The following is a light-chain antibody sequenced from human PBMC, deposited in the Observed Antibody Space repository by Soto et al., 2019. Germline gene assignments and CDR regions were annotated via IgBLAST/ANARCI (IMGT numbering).Light chain of an antibody. CDR2: GAS. J-gene: IGKJ1*01. CDR1: QSVISR. V-gene: IGKV3-20*01. Sequence: EIVMTQSPATLSESPGERATLSCRSSQSVISRLPWYQPKPGEAPRLLISGASSRVTGIPDTFIGSGSGADFSLTISRRVPEDFAMYYYHQYGRSSRETFGRGTKVDIK. CDR3: HQYGRSSRET.